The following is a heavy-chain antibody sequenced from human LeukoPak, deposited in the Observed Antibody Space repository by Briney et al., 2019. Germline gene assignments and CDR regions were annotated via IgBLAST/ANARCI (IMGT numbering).Heavy chain of an antibody. Sequence: PGGSLRLSCAASGFTFSSYAMHWVRQAPGKGLEWVAVISYDGSNKYYADSVKGRFTISRDNSKNTLYLQMNSLRAEDTAVYYCARGRTTHAFDIWGQGTMVTVSS. CDR1: GFTFSSYA. J-gene: IGHJ3*02. CDR2: ISYDGSNK. D-gene: IGHD1-1*01. CDR3: ARGRTTHAFDI. V-gene: IGHV3-30-3*01.